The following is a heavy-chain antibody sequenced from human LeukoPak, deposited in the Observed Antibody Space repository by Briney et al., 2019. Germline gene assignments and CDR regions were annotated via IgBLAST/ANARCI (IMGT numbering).Heavy chain of an antibody. CDR3: AKVFTTLRGLSDY. V-gene: IGHV3-30*02. CDR2: IRYDGSNK. Sequence: QTGGSLRLSCAAAGFTFSSYGMHWVRQAPGKGLEWVAFIRYDGSNKYYADSVKGRFTISRDNSKNTLYLQMNSLRAEDTAVYYCAKVFTTLRGLSDYSGQGTLVTVSS. J-gene: IGHJ4*02. D-gene: IGHD3-16*01. CDR1: GFTFSSYG.